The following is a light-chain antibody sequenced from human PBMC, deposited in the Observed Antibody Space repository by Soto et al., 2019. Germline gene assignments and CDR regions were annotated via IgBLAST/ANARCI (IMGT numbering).Light chain of an antibody. CDR1: QSVGGY. V-gene: IGKV3-11*01. J-gene: IGKJ5*01. CDR2: DAS. CDR3: QQRNNWPPSIT. Sequence: EIVLTQSPATLSFSPWERATLSCRASQSVGGYLAWYQQKPGQAPRLLIYDASDRATGIPARFSGSGSETDFTLTISSLEPDDFAVYYCQQRNNWPPSITFGQGARLEIK.